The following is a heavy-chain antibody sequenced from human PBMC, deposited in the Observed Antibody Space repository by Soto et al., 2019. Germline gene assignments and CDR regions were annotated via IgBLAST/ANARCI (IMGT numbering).Heavy chain of an antibody. J-gene: IGHJ6*02. V-gene: IGHV1-46*01. CDR2: INPSGGRT. Sequence: GASVKVSCKSSGYTFINYYVHWVRQAPGQGLEWMGMINPSGGRTTYPQKFQGRVTMTRDTSTSTVYVELSSLRSDDTAEFYCAREKASTSLLTHYYYAMDVWGQGTTVTVSS. CDR1: GYTFINYY. CDR3: AREKASTSLLTHYYYAMDV.